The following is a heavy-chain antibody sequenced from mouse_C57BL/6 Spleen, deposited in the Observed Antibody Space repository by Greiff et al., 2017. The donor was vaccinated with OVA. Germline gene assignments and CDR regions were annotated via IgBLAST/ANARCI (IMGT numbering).Heavy chain of an antibody. D-gene: IGHD4-1*01. V-gene: IGHV1-61*01. Sequence: QVQLQQPGAELVRPGSSVKLSCKASGYTFTSYWMDWVKQRPGQGLEWIGNIYPSDSETHYNQKFKDKATLTVDKSSSTAYMQLSSLTSEGSAVYYCARDWDGFDYWGQGTTLTVSS. CDR3: ARDWDGFDY. J-gene: IGHJ2*01. CDR2: IYPSDSET. CDR1: GYTFTSYW.